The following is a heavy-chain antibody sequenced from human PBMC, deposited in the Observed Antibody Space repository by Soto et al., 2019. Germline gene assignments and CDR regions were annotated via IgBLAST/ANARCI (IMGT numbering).Heavy chain of an antibody. V-gene: IGHV3-23*01. CDR3: AVRKTGSFFDY. CDR2: ISGSGDST. J-gene: IGHJ4*02. Sequence: EVQLLDSGGGLVQPGGSLRLSCAASGFTFSTYAMSWVRQAPGKGLEWVSAISGSGDSTYYTDSVKGRFTISRDNSKNTLYLQMNSLRAEDTAFYYCAVRKTGSFFDYWGQGTLVTVSS. CDR1: GFTFSTYA. D-gene: IGHD1-26*01.